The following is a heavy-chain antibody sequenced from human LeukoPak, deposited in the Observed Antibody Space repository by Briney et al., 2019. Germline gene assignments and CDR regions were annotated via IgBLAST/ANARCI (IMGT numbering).Heavy chain of an antibody. CDR3: ARDPCSGGSCYRNFDY. CDR1: GFTFSSYA. J-gene: IGHJ4*02. CDR2: ISYDGSNK. D-gene: IGHD2-15*01. Sequence: GGSLRLSCAASGFTFSSYAMHWVRQAPGKGLEWVAVISYDGSNKYYADSVKGRFTISRDNSKNTLYLQMNSLRAEDTAVYYCARDPCSGGSCYRNFDYWGQGTLVTVSS. V-gene: IGHV3-30-3*01.